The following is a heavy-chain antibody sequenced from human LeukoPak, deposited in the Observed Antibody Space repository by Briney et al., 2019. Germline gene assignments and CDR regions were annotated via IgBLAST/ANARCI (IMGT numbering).Heavy chain of an antibody. CDR2: IYYSGST. CDR1: GGSISSSSYY. CDR3: ARVGGVPAAMGNYYYYYYMDV. D-gene: IGHD2-2*01. Sequence: PSETLSLTCTVSGGSISSSSYYWGWIRQPPGKGLEWIGSIYYSGSTYYNPSLKSRVTISVDTSKNQFSLKLSSVTAADTAVYYCARVGGVPAAMGNYYYYYYMDVWGKGTTVTVSS. V-gene: IGHV4-39*07. J-gene: IGHJ6*03.